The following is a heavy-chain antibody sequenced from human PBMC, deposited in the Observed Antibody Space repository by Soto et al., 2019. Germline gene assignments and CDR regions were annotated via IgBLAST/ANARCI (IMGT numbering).Heavy chain of an antibody. D-gene: IGHD5-18*01. CDR1: GYIFTSYA. Sequence: QVQLAQSEAEVKKPGASVKVSCKASGYIFTSYALNWVRQATGQRLEWMGWRNPNSGNAGCVQKFQGRVTMTRNTSIVTAYMELSRLRSEDTASYYCASSQRGYSFADSWCQGPLVSGSS. CDR3: ASSQRGYSFADS. CDR2: RNPNSGNA. V-gene: IGHV1-8*02. J-gene: IGHJ4*02.